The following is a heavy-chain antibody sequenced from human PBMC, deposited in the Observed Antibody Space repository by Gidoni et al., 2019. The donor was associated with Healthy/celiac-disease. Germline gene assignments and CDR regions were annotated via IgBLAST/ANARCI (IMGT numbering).Heavy chain of an antibody. CDR3: ARYGDYGAYYYYGMDV. D-gene: IGHD4-17*01. CDR1: GGSIRRGRYY. V-gene: IGHV4-61*02. CDR2: IYTSGST. Sequence: QVQLQESGPGLVKPSQTLSLTCTVSGGSIRRGRYYWSWIRQPAGKGLEWIGRIYTSGSTNYNPSLKSRVTISVDTSKNQFSLKLSSVTAADTAVYYCARYGDYGAYYYYGMDVWGQGTTVTVSS. J-gene: IGHJ6*02.